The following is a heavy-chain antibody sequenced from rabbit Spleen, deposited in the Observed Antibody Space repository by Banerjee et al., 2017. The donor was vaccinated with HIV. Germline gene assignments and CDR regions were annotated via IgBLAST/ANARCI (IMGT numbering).Heavy chain of an antibody. V-gene: IGHV1S47*01. CDR3: ARDLVAVIGWNFNL. Sequence: QEHLKESGGGLVQPGGSLKLSCKASGFDFSSYGVSWVRQAPGKGLEWIGYIDPLFGNTYYANWVNGRFTIPRHNAQNTLYLQLSSLTAADTATCFCARDLVAVIGWNFNLWGQGTLVTVS. CDR1: GFDFSSYG. D-gene: IGHD5-1*01. J-gene: IGHJ4*01. CDR2: IDPLFGNT.